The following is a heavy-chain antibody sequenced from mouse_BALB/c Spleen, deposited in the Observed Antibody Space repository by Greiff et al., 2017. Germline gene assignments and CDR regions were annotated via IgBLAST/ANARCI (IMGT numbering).Heavy chain of an antibody. V-gene: IGHV5-12-2*01. CDR1: GFTFSSYT. Sequence: EVKVVESGGGLVQPGGSLKLSCAASGFTFSSYTMSWVRQTPEKRLEWVAYISNGGGSTYYPDTVKGRFTISRDNAKNTLYLQMSSLKSEDTAMYYCARQIYYGSLDYWGQGTTLTVSS. CDR2: ISNGGGST. CDR3: ARQIYYGSLDY. D-gene: IGHD1-1*01. J-gene: IGHJ2*01.